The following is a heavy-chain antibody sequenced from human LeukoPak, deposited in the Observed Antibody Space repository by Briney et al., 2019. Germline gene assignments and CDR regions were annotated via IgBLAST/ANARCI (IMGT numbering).Heavy chain of an antibody. V-gene: IGHV4-30-2*01. Sequence: SETLSLSCAVSGGSISSGGYSWSWIRQPPGKGLEWIGYIYHSGSTYYNPSLKSRVTMSVDTSKNQFSLKLSSVTAADTAVYYCARELGYSYGILDYWGQGTLVTVSS. D-gene: IGHD5-18*01. J-gene: IGHJ4*02. CDR1: GGSISSGGYS. CDR3: ARELGYSYGILDY. CDR2: IYHSGST.